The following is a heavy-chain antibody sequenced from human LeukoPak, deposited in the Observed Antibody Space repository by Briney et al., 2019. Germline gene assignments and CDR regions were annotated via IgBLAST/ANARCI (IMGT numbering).Heavy chain of an antibody. D-gene: IGHD2-8*01. CDR1: GFTFSGYG. CDR3: AKGVGYGGMDV. J-gene: IGHJ6*02. CDR2: ISYDGHNE. Sequence: PGGSLRLSCAASGFTFSGYGMHWVRQAPGKGLEWVAVISYDGHNEYYRDSVKGRFTISRDNSKNTVFLQMNSLRAEDTAVYYCAKGVGYGGMDVWGQGTTVTVSS. V-gene: IGHV3-30*18.